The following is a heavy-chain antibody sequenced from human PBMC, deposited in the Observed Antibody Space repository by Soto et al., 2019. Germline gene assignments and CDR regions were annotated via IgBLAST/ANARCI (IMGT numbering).Heavy chain of an antibody. CDR3: VRDRGARTGQDFDY. V-gene: IGHV3-11*05. D-gene: IGHD3-10*01. Sequence: QVQLEESGGGLVKPGGSLRLSCAASGFTFSADYMSWIRQAPNKGLEYISYISSSGTSANYADSVKGRFTISRDNSKNSLYLQMRSLIAEDTAVYYCVRDRGARTGQDFDYWGQGALVPVSS. CDR1: GFTFSADY. CDR2: ISSSGTSA. J-gene: IGHJ4*02.